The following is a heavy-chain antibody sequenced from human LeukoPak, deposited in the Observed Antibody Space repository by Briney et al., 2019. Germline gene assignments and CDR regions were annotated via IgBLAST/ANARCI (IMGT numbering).Heavy chain of an antibody. D-gene: IGHD3-9*01. CDR2: IKQDGSEK. V-gene: IGHV3-7*01. CDR3: ASCYDILTGYPYY. J-gene: IGHJ4*02. CDR1: GFTFSSYW. Sequence: GGSLRLSCAASGFTFSSYWMSWVRQAPGKGLEWAANIKQDGSEKYYVDSVKGRFTISRDNAKNSLYLQMNSLRAEDTAVYYCASCYDILTGYPYYWGQGTLVTVSS.